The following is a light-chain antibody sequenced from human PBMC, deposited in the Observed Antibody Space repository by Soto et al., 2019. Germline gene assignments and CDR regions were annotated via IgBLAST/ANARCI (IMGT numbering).Light chain of an antibody. CDR2: AAS. V-gene: IGKV1-5*01. J-gene: IGKJ1*01. CDR1: QSISSW. Sequence: DIQMTQSPSTLSASVGDRVTISCRASQSISSWLAWYQQKPGKAPKLLIYAASTLQRGVPSRFSGSGSGTDFTLTISSLRPDDFATYYCQQYNSYSFGQGTKVDI. CDR3: QQYNSYS.